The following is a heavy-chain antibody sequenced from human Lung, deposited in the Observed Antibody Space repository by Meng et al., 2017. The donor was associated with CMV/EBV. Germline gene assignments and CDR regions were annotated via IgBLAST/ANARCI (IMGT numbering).Heavy chain of an antibody. CDR3: ARDWQGGAEPYGMDV. D-gene: IGHD1-14*01. J-gene: IGHJ6*02. Sequence: SXTXSLXCTVSGGSITSYYWSWIRQPPGKGLEWIAYMYYSRDASYNPSLRSRVTVSVDTSKSQFSLQLSSVTAADTAVYYCARDWQGGAEPYGMDVWGQGTMVTVSS. V-gene: IGHV4-59*01. CDR2: MYYSRDA. CDR1: GGSITSYY.